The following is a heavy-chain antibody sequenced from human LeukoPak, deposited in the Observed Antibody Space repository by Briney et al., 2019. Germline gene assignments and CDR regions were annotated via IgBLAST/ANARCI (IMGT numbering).Heavy chain of an antibody. D-gene: IGHD3-22*01. CDR1: GFTFSSYA. J-gene: IGHJ4*02. V-gene: IGHV3-30-3*01. CDR3: ARADVYYDSSGYYC. Sequence: GRSLRLSCAASGFTFSSYAMHWVRQAPGKGLEWVAVISYDGSNKYYADSVKGRFTISRDNSKNTLYLQMNSLRAEDTAVYYCARADVYYDSSGYYCWGQGTLVTVSS. CDR2: ISYDGSNK.